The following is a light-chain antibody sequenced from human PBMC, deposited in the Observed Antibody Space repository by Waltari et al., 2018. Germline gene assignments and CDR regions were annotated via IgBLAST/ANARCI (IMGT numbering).Light chain of an antibody. Sequence: DIVMTQSPDSLAVSLVERATINCKSSQSVLYTSNNKNYLACYQQKPGQPPKLLIYWASTRESGVSDRFSGSGSGTDFTLTISSLQAEDVAVYYCQQYYSTPLFGQGTRLEIK. CDR2: WAS. CDR1: QSVLYTSNNKNY. CDR3: QQYYSTPL. J-gene: IGKJ5*01. V-gene: IGKV4-1*01.